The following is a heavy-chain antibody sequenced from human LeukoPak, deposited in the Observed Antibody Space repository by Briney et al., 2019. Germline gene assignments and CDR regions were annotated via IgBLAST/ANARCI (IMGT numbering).Heavy chain of an antibody. J-gene: IGHJ5*02. CDR2: IYYRGST. D-gene: IGHD7-27*01. CDR1: GASISSHY. V-gene: IGHV4-59*11. CDR3: AKLEVGRFDP. Sequence: SETLSLTCTVSGASISSHYWCWIRQPPGTGLEWIGDIYYRGSTTYNPSLKSRVSISLDTSRSQFSLNLSSVTAADTAVYYCAKLEVGRFDPWGQGTLVTVSS.